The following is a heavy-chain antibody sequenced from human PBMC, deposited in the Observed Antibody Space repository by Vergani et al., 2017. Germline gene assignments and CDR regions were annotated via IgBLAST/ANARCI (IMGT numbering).Heavy chain of an antibody. CDR2: ISAYNGNT. CDR3: ARASIVVVPAAHFDY. Sequence: QVQLVQSGAEVKKPGASVKVSCKASGYTFTSYGISWVRQAPGQGLEWMGWISAYNGNTNYAQKLQGRVTMTTDTSTSTAYMELRSLRSHDTAVYYCARASIVVVPAAHFDYWGQGTLVTVSS. J-gene: IGHJ4*02. V-gene: IGHV1-18*01. D-gene: IGHD2-2*01. CDR1: GYTFTSYG.